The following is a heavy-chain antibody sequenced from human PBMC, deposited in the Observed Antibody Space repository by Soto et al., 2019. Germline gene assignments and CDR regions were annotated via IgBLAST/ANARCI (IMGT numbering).Heavy chain of an antibody. CDR1: GGSVSSGSFY. CDR3: ARVPLDYSNSHYFDF. D-gene: IGHD6-6*01. J-gene: IGHJ4*02. Sequence: SETLSLTCTVSGGSVSSGSFYWSWIRQPPGKGLEWVGFIYNNRSFNYNPSLKSRVTISVATSKHQFSLKLSSVTAADTAVYYCARVPLDYSNSHYFDFWGQGALVTVSS. CDR2: IYNNRSF. V-gene: IGHV4-61*01.